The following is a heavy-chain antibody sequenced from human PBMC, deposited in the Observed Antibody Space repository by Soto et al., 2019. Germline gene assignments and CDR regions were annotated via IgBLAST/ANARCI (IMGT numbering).Heavy chain of an antibody. CDR3: ARVPDY. CDR2: IYHSAST. CDR1: GGSISSGGYS. J-gene: IGHJ4*02. Sequence: SETLSLTCAVSGGSISSGGYSWSWIRQPPGKGLELIGYIYHSASTYYNPSLKSRVTISVDRSKNQLSLKLSSVTAADTAVYYCARVPDYWVQGTLVTVSS. V-gene: IGHV4-30-2*01.